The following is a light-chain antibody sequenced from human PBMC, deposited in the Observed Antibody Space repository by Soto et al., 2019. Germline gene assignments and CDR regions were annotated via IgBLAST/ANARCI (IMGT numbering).Light chain of an antibody. CDR3: QQYGSSPPKLT. V-gene: IGKV3-20*01. J-gene: IGKJ1*01. Sequence: EIVLTQSPGTLSLSPGERATLSCRASQSVSSSYLAWYQQKPGQAPRLLIYGASSRATGIPDRFSGSGSGTDFTLTSSRLEPEDFAVYYCQQYGSSPPKLTVGQGTKVEMK. CDR2: GAS. CDR1: QSVSSSY.